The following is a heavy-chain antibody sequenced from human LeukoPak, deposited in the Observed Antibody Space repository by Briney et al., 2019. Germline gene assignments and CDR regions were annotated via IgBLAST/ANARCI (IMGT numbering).Heavy chain of an antibody. Sequence: GGSLRLSCAASGFTFDDYAMHWVRQAPGKGLEWVSGISWNSGSIGYAESVKGRFTISRDNAKNSLYLQMNSLRAEDTALYYCARVTYGSGTYGAFDYWGQGTLVTVSS. V-gene: IGHV3-9*01. CDR2: ISWNSGSI. CDR3: ARVTYGSGTYGAFDY. CDR1: GFTFDDYA. J-gene: IGHJ4*02. D-gene: IGHD3-10*01.